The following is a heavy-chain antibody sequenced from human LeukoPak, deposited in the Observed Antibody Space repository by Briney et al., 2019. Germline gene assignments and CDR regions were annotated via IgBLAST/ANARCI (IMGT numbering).Heavy chain of an antibody. V-gene: IGHV1-2*02. D-gene: IGHD3-10*01. CDR3: ARDYSTMVRGVMKNYYYYYGMSV. Sequence: ASVKVSCKASGYTFTDYYMHWVRQAPGQGLEWMGWINANSGGTNYAQKFQARVTMTRDTSISTAYMELSRLRSDDTAVYFCARDYSTMVRGVMKNYYYYYGMSVWGQGTTVTVSS. J-gene: IGHJ6*02. CDR2: INANSGGT. CDR1: GYTFTDYY.